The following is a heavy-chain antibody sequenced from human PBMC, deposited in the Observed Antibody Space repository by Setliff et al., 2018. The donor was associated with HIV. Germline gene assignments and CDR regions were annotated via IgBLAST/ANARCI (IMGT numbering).Heavy chain of an antibody. Sequence: SETLSLTCTVSGDSISSGSNYWSWIRQPAGRGLEWIGRIYTSGPRYNPSLENRVTISVDTSKSQFFLMLSSVTAADTAVYYCARASSDIPGVDSNYFDDWGQGTLVTVSS. J-gene: IGHJ4*02. CDR3: ARASSDIPGVDSNYFDD. CDR1: GDSISSGSNY. V-gene: IGHV4-61*02. CDR2: IYTSGP. D-gene: IGHD2-2*01.